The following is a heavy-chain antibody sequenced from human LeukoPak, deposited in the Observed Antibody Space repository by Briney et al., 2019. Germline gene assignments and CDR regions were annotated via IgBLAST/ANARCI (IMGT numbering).Heavy chain of an antibody. D-gene: IGHD2-2*01. CDR3: ARDTTLVVPAATLDY. CDR2: ISSSGSYI. CDR1: GFTFSSYS. J-gene: IGHJ4*02. Sequence: GGSLRLSCAASGFTFSSYSMNWVRQAPGKGLEWVSSISSSGSYIYYADSVKGRFTISRDNAKNSLYLQMNSLRAEDTAVYYCARDTTLVVPAATLDYWGQGTLVTVSS. V-gene: IGHV3-21*01.